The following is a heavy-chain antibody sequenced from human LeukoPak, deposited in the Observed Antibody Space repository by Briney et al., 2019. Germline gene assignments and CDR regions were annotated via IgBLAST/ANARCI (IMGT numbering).Heavy chain of an antibody. D-gene: IGHD3-10*01. J-gene: IGHJ4*02. CDR2: IYHSGST. CDR1: GGSISSSNW. Sequence: PSETLSLTCAVSGGSISSSNWWSWVRQPPGKGLEWIGEIYHSGSTNYNPSLKSRVTISVDKSKNQFSLKLSSVTAADTAVYYCARVFPYKKWFGELFSNTIYYFDYWGQGTLVTVSS. V-gene: IGHV4-4*02. CDR3: ARVFPYKKWFGELFSNTIYYFDY.